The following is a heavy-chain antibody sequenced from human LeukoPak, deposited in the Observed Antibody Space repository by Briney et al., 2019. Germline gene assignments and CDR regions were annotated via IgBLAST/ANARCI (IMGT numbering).Heavy chain of an antibody. CDR1: PGSISRYY. J-gene: IGHJ4*02. D-gene: IGHD4-17*01. V-gene: IGHV4-59*08. Sequence: SETLSLTCTVSPGSISRYYWSWIRQAPGKEPEWIGYIFYIGNTNYNPSLRGRVTISMDTSKNQFSLELASVTAADTAVYYCAGTVTTHFAYWGKGALVTVSS. CDR2: IFYIGNT. CDR3: AGTVTTHFAY.